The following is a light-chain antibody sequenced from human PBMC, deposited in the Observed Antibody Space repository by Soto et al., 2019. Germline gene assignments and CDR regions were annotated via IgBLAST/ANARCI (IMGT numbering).Light chain of an antibody. J-gene: IGLJ1*01. CDR1: SSTVGGFNV. CDR3: CSYVGATTYV. CDR2: EGI. Sequence: QSALTQPASVSGSPGQSITISCTGTSSTVGGFNVVSWYQQHPGKAPKVIIYEGIKRPSGVSNRFSGSNSGSTASLTISGLQAEEEADYSCCSYVGATTYVFGTGTKVTV. V-gene: IGLV2-23*01.